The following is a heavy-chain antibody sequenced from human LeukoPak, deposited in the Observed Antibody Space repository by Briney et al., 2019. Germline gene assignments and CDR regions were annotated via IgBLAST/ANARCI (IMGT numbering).Heavy chain of an antibody. Sequence: GVPLMISCKGSGYSFTSYWIGWVRQMPGKGLEWMGIVYPGDSDTRSSPSFQGQVRLSADKSISTAYLQWSSLKASDTSMYYCARRRDAFYIWGQGTMVTVSS. V-gene: IGHV5-51*01. CDR3: ARRRDAFYI. J-gene: IGHJ3*02. CDR1: GYSFTSYW. CDR2: VYPGDSDT.